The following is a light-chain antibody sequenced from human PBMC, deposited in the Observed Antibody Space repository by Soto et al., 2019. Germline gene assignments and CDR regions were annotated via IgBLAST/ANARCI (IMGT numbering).Light chain of an antibody. CDR1: SSDVGGYNY. V-gene: IGLV2-14*01. CDR2: DVN. J-gene: IGLJ2*01. Sequence: QSVLTQPASVSGSPGQSITISCTGTSSDVGGYNYVSWYQQHPGKAPQLMIYDVNNRPSGVSNRFSGSKSGNTASLTISGLQAEDEADYYCSSYTSSSTLGHVVFGGGTKVTVL. CDR3: SSYTSSSTLGHVV.